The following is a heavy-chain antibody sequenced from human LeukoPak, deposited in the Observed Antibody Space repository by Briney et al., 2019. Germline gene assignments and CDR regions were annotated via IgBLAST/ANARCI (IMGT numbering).Heavy chain of an antibody. D-gene: IGHD7-27*01. CDR1: ESPFINYW. CDR3: ARLLTGDDAFDI. CDR2: IDPTDSYT. Sequence: GESRSISCQGSESPFINYWISWARQMPGKGLEWLGRIDPTDSYTNYSPSFQGHVSISADKSISTAYLQWSSLKGSDISMYYCARLLTGDDAFDIWGQGTMVTVSS. V-gene: IGHV5-10-1*01. J-gene: IGHJ3*02.